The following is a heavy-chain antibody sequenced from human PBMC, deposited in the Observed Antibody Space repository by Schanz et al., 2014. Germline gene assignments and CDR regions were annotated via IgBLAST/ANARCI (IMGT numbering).Heavy chain of an antibody. V-gene: IGHV3-9*01. CDR2: ISWNSGSI. J-gene: IGHJ4*02. Sequence: LVESGGGVVQPGRSLRLSCAASGFTFDDYAMHWVRQAPGKGLEWVSGISWNSGSIGYADSVKGRFTISRDNAKNYLYLQMNSLRAEDTSLYYCAKGNHYDILPYLDYWGQGTLVTVSS. CDR1: GFTFDDYA. CDR3: AKGNHYDILPYLDY. D-gene: IGHD3-9*01.